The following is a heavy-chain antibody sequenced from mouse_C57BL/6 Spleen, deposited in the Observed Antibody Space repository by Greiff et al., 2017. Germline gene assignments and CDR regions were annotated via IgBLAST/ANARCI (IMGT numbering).Heavy chain of an antibody. CDR2: ISYDGSN. J-gene: IGHJ1*03. Sequence: EVKLQESGPGLVKPSQSLSLTCSVTGYSITSGYYWNWIRQFPGNKLEWMGYISYDGSNNYNPSLKNLISITRDTSKNQFFLMLNSVTTEDTATYYCARGNWDWYFDVWGTGTTVTVSS. D-gene: IGHD4-1*01. CDR3: ARGNWDWYFDV. CDR1: GYSITSGYY. V-gene: IGHV3-6*01.